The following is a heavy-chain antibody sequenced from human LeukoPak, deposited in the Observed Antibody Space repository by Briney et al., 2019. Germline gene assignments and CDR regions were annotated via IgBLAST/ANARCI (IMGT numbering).Heavy chain of an antibody. Sequence: GGSLRLSCAASGFTFSSYAMSWVRQAPGKGLEWVSGISGSGGNTYYVDSVKGRFTISRDNSKNTLYLQMNSLRAEDTAVYYCAKTIGVAATGYWGQGTLVTVSS. CDR3: AKTIGVAATGY. CDR1: GFTFSSYA. CDR2: ISGSGGNT. J-gene: IGHJ4*02. V-gene: IGHV3-23*01. D-gene: IGHD6-19*01.